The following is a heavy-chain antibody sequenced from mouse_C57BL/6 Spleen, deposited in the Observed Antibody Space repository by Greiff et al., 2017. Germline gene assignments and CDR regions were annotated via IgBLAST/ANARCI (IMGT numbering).Heavy chain of an antibody. CDR1: GYTFTSYW. CDR2: IDPSDSYT. J-gene: IGHJ3*01. V-gene: IGHV1-69*01. CDR3: ARVGDSSGSVLAWFAY. D-gene: IGHD3-2*02. Sequence: QVQLKQPGAELVMPGASVKLSCKASGYTFTSYWMHWVKQRPGQGLEWIGEIDPSDSYTNYNQKFKGKSTLTVDKSSSTAYMQLSSLTSEDSAVYYCARVGDSSGSVLAWFAYWGQGTLVTVSA.